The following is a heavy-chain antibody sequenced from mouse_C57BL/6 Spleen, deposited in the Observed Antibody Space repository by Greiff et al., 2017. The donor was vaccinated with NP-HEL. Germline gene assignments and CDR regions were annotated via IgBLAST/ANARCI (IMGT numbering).Heavy chain of an antibody. J-gene: IGHJ4*01. Sequence: ESGPGLVKPSQSLSLTCSVTGYSITSGYYWNWIRQFPGNKLEWMGYISYDGSNNYNPSLKNRISITRDTSKNQFFLKLNSVTTEDTATYYCARGGENYYGAMDYWGQGTSVTVSS. CDR3: ARGGENYYGAMDY. CDR1: GYSITSGYY. V-gene: IGHV3-6*01. D-gene: IGHD1-1*01. CDR2: ISYDGSN.